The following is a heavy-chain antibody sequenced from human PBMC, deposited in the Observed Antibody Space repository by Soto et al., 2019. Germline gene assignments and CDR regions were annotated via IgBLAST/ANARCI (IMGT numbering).Heavy chain of an antibody. D-gene: IGHD5-12*01. CDR1: GFTFSSYG. Sequence: QVQLVESGGGVVQPGRSLRLSCAASGFTFSSYGMHWVRQAPGKGLEWVAVISDDGSNKYYADSVKGLFTISRDNSKNTLYLQMNSLRAEDTAVYYCAKATYPATISSPQDYWGQGTLVTVSS. CDR2: ISDDGSNK. J-gene: IGHJ4*02. V-gene: IGHV3-30*18. CDR3: AKATYPATISSPQDY.